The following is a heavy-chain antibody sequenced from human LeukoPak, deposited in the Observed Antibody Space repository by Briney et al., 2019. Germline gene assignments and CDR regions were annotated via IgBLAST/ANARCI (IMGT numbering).Heavy chain of an antibody. CDR1: GFTFSSNW. CDR2: INNDGSST. D-gene: IGHD4-17*01. V-gene: IGHV3-74*01. CDR3: AKDASTVTLHADY. Sequence: GGSLRLSCAASGFTFSSNWMHWVRQAPGKGLAWVSRINNDGSSTSYADSVKGRFTISRDNAKNTLYLQMNSLRAEDTAVYYCAKDASTVTLHADYWGQGTLVTVSS. J-gene: IGHJ4*02.